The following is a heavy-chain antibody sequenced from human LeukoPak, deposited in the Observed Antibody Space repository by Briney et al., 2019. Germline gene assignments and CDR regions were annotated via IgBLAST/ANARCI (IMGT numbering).Heavy chain of an antibody. CDR1: DYSISSSYY. Sequence: SETLSLTCTVSDYSISSSYYWGWIRQPPGKGLEWFGIIYHSGSTYYNPSLKSRVTISVDTSKNQFSLKLSSVTAADTAVYYCAGAYCGGDCYSGRAFDIWGQGTMVTVSS. D-gene: IGHD2-21*02. J-gene: IGHJ3*02. CDR3: AGAYCGGDCYSGRAFDI. CDR2: IYHSGST. V-gene: IGHV4-38-2*02.